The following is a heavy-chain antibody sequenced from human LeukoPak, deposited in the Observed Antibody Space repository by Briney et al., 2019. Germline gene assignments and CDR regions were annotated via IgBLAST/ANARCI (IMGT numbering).Heavy chain of an antibody. CDR3: ARAYCSGGSCYSGDAFDI. D-gene: IGHD2-15*01. Sequence: GGSLRLSCAASGFTFSSYAMSWVRQAPGKGLEWVSAISGSGGSTYYADSVKGRFTISRDNAKNTLFLQMNSLRAEDTAVYYCARAYCSGGSCYSGDAFDIWGQGTMVTVSS. J-gene: IGHJ3*02. CDR1: GFTFSSYA. V-gene: IGHV3-23*01. CDR2: ISGSGGST.